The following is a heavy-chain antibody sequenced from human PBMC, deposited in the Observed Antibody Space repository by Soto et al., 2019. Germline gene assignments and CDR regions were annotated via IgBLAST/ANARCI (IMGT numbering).Heavy chain of an antibody. CDR3: ARESNKAQPGMDA. D-gene: IGHD4-4*01. Sequence: SLILTCAASGFTFTRYAINWVRQAPGKGLEWVSSISIIGDYVYYADSVKGRFTISRDNAKNSVFLQMDSLRVEDTAVYFCARESNKAQPGMDAWCQGATVTIS. CDR1: GFTFTRYA. V-gene: IGHV3-21*01. J-gene: IGHJ6*02. CDR2: ISIIGDYV.